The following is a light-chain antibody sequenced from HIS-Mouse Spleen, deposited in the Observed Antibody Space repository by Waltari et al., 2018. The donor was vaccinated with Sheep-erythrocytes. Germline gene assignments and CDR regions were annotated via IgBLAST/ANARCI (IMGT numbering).Light chain of an antibody. CDR1: NIGSKS. J-gene: IGLJ2*01. Sequence: SYVLTQPPSVSVAPGQTARIPCGGNNIGSKSVHWYQPKPGQAPVLVVYDASDRPSGIPERFSGSNSGNTATLTISRVEAGDEADYYCQVWKVFGGGTKLTVL. V-gene: IGLV3-21*02. CDR3: QVWKV. CDR2: DAS.